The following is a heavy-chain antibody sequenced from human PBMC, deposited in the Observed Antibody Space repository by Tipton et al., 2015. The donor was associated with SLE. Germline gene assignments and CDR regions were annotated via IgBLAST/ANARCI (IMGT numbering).Heavy chain of an antibody. J-gene: IGHJ6*02. CDR3: ARAGYSGSYYGYYYCGMDV. CDR2: IYYSGST. V-gene: IGHV4-59*11. CDR1: GGSISSHY. Sequence: TLSLTCTVSGGSISSHYWSWIRQPPGKGLEWIGYIYYSGSTNYNPSLKCRVTISVDTSKNQFSLKLSSVTAADTAVYYCARAGYSGSYYGYYYCGMDVWGQGTTVTVSS. D-gene: IGHD1-26*01.